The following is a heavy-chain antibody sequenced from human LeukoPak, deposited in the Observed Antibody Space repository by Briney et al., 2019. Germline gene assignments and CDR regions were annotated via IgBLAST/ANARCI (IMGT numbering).Heavy chain of an antibody. D-gene: IGHD5-24*01. CDR1: GGSISSYY. CDR3: ARARDGYNSH. CDR2: IYYSGST. Sequence: PSETLSLTCTVSGGSISSYYWSWIRQPPGKGLEWIGYIYYSGSTNYNPSLKSRVTISVDTSNNQFSLKLSSVTAADTAVYYCARARDGYNSHWGQGTLVTVSS. J-gene: IGHJ4*02. V-gene: IGHV4-59*01.